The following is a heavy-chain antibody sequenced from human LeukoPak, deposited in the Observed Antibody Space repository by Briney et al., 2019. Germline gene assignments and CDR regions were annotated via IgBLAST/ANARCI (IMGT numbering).Heavy chain of an antibody. CDR3: AKDRGTGFLHDWTVSS. V-gene: IGHV3-30*18. D-gene: IGHD3/OR15-3a*01. J-gene: IGHJ4*02. CDR1: GFTFSSYG. CDR2: ISYDGSNK. Sequence: GRSLRLSCAASGFTFSSYGMHWVRQAPGKGLEWVAVISYDGSNKYYADSVKGRFTISRDNSKNTLDLQMNSLTVEDTALYYCAKDRGTGFLHDWTVSSWGQGTRVTVSS.